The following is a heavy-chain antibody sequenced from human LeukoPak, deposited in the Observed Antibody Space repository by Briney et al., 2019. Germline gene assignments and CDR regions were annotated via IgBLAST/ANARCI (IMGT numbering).Heavy chain of an antibody. Sequence: PGGSLRLSCAASGFAFSSYAMNWVRQAPGKGLEWVSSISSSSSYIYYADSVKGRFTISRDNAKNSLYLQMNSLRAEDTAVYYCAREMITSEGMDVWGQGTTVTVSS. CDR1: GFAFSSYA. D-gene: IGHD3-16*01. CDR2: ISSSSSYI. V-gene: IGHV3-21*01. CDR3: AREMITSEGMDV. J-gene: IGHJ6*02.